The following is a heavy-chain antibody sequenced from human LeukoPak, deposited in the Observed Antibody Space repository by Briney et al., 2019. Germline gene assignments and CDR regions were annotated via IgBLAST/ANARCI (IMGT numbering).Heavy chain of an antibody. CDR1: GFTVSSYG. J-gene: IGHJ4*02. V-gene: IGHV3-30*02. D-gene: IGHD5-18*01. CDR2: VRYDGSNK. Sequence: QAGGSLRLSCAASGFTVSSYGMHWVRQAPGKGLEWVAFVRYDGSNKYYADSVKGRFTISRDNSKNTLYLQMNSLRAEDTAVYYCAKERDTAMVTIDYWGQGTLVTVSS. CDR3: AKERDTAMVTIDY.